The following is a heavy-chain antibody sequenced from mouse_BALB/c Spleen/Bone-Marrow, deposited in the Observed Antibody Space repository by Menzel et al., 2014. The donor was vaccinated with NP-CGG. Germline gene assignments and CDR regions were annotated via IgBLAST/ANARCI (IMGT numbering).Heavy chain of an antibody. Sequence: EVHLVESGGGLVKPGGSLKLSCAASGFAFSGYDMSWVRQTPEKRLEWVAYIGSGGINTYYPDSVKGRFTISRDNAKNTLYLQMNSLKSEDTAMYYCARQRGYAYAMDYWGQGTSVTVSS. CDR2: IGSGGINT. D-gene: IGHD2-2*01. CDR3: ARQRGYAYAMDY. V-gene: IGHV5-12-1*01. J-gene: IGHJ4*01. CDR1: GFAFSGYD.